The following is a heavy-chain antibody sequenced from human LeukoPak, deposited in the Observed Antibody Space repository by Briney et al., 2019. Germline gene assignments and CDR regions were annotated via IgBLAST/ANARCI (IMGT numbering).Heavy chain of an antibody. D-gene: IGHD4-23*01. CDR3: AKALSVLTGGNPRHYYYHDMDV. Sequence: GGSLRLSCAASGFTFDDYPMFWVRQAPGKGLEWVSLITWDGRTKFYADSVKGRFTISRDNSKMSVFLEMDSLRAEDTALYYCAKALSVLTGGNPRHYYYHDMDVWGKGTTVIVSS. CDR1: GFTFDDYP. V-gene: IGHV3-43*01. CDR2: ITWDGRTK. J-gene: IGHJ6*03.